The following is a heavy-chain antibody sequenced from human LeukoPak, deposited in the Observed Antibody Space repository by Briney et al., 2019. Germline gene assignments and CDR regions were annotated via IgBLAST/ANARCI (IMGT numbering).Heavy chain of an antibody. V-gene: IGHV4-39*07. J-gene: IGHJ3*02. CDR3: ARVRPEEAFDI. CDR1: GGSISSSSYY. Sequence: SETLSLTCTVSGGSISSSSYYWGWIRQPPGKGLEWIGSIYYSGSTYYNPSLKSRVTISVDTSKNQFSLKLSSVTAADTAVYYCARVRPEEAFDIWGQGTMVTVSS. CDR2: IYYSGST.